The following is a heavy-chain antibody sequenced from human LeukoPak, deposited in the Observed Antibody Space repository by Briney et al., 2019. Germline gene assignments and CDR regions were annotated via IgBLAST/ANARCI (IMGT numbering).Heavy chain of an antibody. CDR1: GFTFSSYA. Sequence: PGGSLRLSCAASGFTFSSYAMHWVRQAPGKGLEWVAVISYDGSNKYYADSVKGRFTISRDNSKNTLYLQMGSLRAEDMAVYYCARKGVWGSYREPFFDYWGQGTLVTVSS. CDR3: ARKGVWGSYREPFFDY. V-gene: IGHV3-30*14. J-gene: IGHJ4*02. D-gene: IGHD3-16*02. CDR2: ISYDGSNK.